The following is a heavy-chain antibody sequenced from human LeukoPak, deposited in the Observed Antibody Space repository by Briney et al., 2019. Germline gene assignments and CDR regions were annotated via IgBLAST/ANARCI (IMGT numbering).Heavy chain of an antibody. CDR1: GGSISSYY. Sequence: PSETLSLTCTVSGGSISSYYWSWIRQPPGKGLEWIGYIYYSGSTNYNPSLKSRVTISVDTSKNQFSLELSSVTAADTAVYYCARVSEGSSIAAAGTLVDYWGQGTLVTVSS. J-gene: IGHJ4*02. D-gene: IGHD6-13*01. V-gene: IGHV4-59*01. CDR3: ARVSEGSSIAAAGTLVDY. CDR2: IYYSGST.